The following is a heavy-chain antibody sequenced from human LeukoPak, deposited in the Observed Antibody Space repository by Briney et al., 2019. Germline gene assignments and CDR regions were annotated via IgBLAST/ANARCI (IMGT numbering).Heavy chain of an antibody. CDR3: ARLPGYFGAS. J-gene: IGHJ5*02. CDR2: MNVKSGTA. D-gene: IGHD4/OR15-4a*01. V-gene: IGHV1-8*01. CDR1: GYPFTSYD. Sequence: GASVKVSFKASGYPFTSYDLNWVRQARGQRREWMGCMNVKSGTADYAPKFQGRVTMTRNTSISTAYMELSSLRPEDTAVYYCARLPGYFGASWGQGTLVTVSS.